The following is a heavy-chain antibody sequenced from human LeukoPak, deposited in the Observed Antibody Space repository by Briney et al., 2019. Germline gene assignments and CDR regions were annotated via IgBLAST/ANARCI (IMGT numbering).Heavy chain of an antibody. D-gene: IGHD6-13*01. J-gene: IGHJ3*02. CDR2: ISYDGSNK. Sequence: GGSLRLSCAAFGFDFKDYGMNWVRQAPGKGLEWVAVISYDGSNKYYADSVKGRFTISRDNSKNTLYLQMNSLRAEDTAVYYGGRDWDSRGGGGGAFDIWGQGTMVTVSS. V-gene: IGHV3-30*03. CDR1: GFDFKDYG. CDR3: GRDWDSRGGGGGAFDI.